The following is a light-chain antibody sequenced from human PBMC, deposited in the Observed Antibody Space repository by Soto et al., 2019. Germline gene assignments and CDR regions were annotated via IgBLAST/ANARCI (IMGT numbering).Light chain of an antibody. CDR3: QTWGTGIAV. CDR2: LNSDGSH. V-gene: IGLV4-69*01. J-gene: IGLJ7*01. CDR1: SGYSSYA. Sequence: QLVLTQSPSASASLGASVKLTCTVSSGYSSYAIAWHQQQPEKGPRYLMKLNSDGSHSKGDGIPDRFSGSSSGAERYLTISSLQSEDEADYYGQTWGTGIAVFGGGTQLTVL.